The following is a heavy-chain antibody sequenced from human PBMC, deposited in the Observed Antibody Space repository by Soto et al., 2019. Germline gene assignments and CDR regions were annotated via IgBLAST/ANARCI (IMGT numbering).Heavy chain of an antibody. CDR2: ISSSSSYI. Sequence: GGSLRLSCAASGFTFSSYSMNWVRQAPGKGLEWVSSISSSSSYIYYADSVKGRFTISRDNAKNSLYLQMNSLRAEDTAVYYCARDLASPLSGVMDVWGQGTTVTVSS. CDR1: GFTFSSYS. J-gene: IGHJ6*02. CDR3: ARDLASPLSGVMDV. V-gene: IGHV3-21*01. D-gene: IGHD2-15*01.